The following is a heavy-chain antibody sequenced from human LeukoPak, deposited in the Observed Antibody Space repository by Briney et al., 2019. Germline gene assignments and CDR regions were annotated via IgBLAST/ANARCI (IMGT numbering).Heavy chain of an antibody. CDR3: AKAFTTGTPSDY. J-gene: IGHJ4*02. CDR1: GFTFSSYA. CDR2: ISGSGGST. V-gene: IGHV3-23*01. Sequence: PGGSLRLSCAASGFTFSSYAMSWVHQAPGKGLEWGSAISGSGGSTYYADSVKGRFTISRDNPKNTLYLQMNSLRAEDTAVYYCAKAFTTGTPSDYWGQGTLVTVSS. D-gene: IGHD1-1*01.